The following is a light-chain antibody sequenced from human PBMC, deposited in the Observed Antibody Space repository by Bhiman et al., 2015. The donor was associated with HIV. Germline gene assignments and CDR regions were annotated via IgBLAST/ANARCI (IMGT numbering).Light chain of an antibody. Sequence: QSALTQPASVSGSPGQSITISCSGTSSDIGGSDSVSWYQHHPGKAPKLIIYDVSKWPAGVSNRFSGSKSGNTASLTISGLQAEDEAHYTFLFGGGTKLTVL. CDR2: DVS. V-gene: IGLV2-14*03. J-gene: IGLJ2*01. CDR3: L. CDR1: SSDIGGSDS.